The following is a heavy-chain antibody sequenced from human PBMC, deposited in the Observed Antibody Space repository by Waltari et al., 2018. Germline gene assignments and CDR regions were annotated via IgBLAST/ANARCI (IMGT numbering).Heavy chain of an antibody. CDR2: IYYSGST. J-gene: IGHJ2*01. CDR1: GGSISSHY. D-gene: IGHD5-12*01. CDR3: ARDYSGYDYRYWYFDL. Sequence: QVQLQESGPGLVKPSETLSLTCTVSGGSISSHYWSWIRQPPGKGLEWIGYIYYSGSTNSNPSRKSRVTISVDTSKNQFSLKLSSVTAADTAVYYCARDYSGYDYRYWYFDLWGRGTLVTVSS. V-gene: IGHV4-59*11.